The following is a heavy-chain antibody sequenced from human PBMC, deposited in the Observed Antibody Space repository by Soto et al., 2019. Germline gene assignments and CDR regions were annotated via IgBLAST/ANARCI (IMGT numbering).Heavy chain of an antibody. Sequence: ASVKVSCKASGYTFTNYYIHWVRQAPGQGLEWMGIIDLSGGSPTNAQKFQGRVSMTRDTSASTVYMQLSSLRSDDTAVYFCTRDTPGARWYFDYWGQGTLVTVSS. CDR1: GYTFTNYY. V-gene: IGHV1-46*03. CDR2: IDLSGGSP. J-gene: IGHJ4*02. D-gene: IGHD6-13*01. CDR3: TRDTPGARWYFDY.